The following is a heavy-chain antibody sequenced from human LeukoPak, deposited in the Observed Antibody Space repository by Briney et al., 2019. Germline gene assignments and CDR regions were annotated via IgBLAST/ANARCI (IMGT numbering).Heavy chain of an antibody. V-gene: IGHV4-59*01. D-gene: IGHD7-27*01. J-gene: IGHJ4*02. Sequence: SETLSLTCTVSGGSISNYYWSWMRQPPGKGLEWIGDIYYSGSTNYNPSLKSRVTISVDTSKTQFSLKLSSMTAADAAVYSCARGWGYFDSWGQGTLVTVSS. CDR2: IYYSGST. CDR1: GGSISNYY. CDR3: ARGWGYFDS.